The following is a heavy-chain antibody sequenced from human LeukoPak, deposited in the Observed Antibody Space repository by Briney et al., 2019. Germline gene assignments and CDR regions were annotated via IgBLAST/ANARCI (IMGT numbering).Heavy chain of an antibody. CDR3: ARHLGSGGFSYYYYGMDV. CDR2: IYYSGST. Sequence: SETLSLTCTVSGGSISSYCWSWIRQPPGKGLEWIGYIYYSGSTNYNPSLKSRVTISVDTSKNQFSLKLSSVTAADTAVYYCARHLGSGGFSYYYYGMDVWGQGTTVTVSS. V-gene: IGHV4-59*08. D-gene: IGHD3-10*01. J-gene: IGHJ6*02. CDR1: GGSISSYC.